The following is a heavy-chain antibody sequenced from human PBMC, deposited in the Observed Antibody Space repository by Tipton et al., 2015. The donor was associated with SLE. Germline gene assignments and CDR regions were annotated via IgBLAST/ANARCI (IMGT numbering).Heavy chain of an antibody. J-gene: IGHJ3*02. V-gene: IGHV4-4*07. D-gene: IGHD3-16*01. CDR2: IYASGST. CDR1: DGSISDYY. CDR3: SRDNRGTFDI. Sequence: TLSLTCTVSDGSISDYYWTWIRQPAGEGLEWIGRIYASGSTNYNPSLRSRAAMSVDTSKSHFSLKLTSVTAADTAVYYCSRDNRGTFDIWGQGTMVTVSS.